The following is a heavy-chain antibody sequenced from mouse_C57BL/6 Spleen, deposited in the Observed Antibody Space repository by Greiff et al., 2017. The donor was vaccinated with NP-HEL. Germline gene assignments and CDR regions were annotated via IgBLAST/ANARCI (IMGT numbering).Heavy chain of an antibody. CDR3: ARRGYGSSYGYFDV. CDR1: GYTFTNYW. Sequence: VKLMESGAELVRPGTSVKMSCKASGYTFTNYWIGWAKQRPGHGLEWIGDIYPGGGYTNYNEKFKGKATLTADKSSSTAYMQFSSLTSEDSAIYYCARRGYGSSYGYFDVWGTGTTVTVSS. D-gene: IGHD1-1*01. J-gene: IGHJ1*03. V-gene: IGHV1-63*01. CDR2: IYPGGGYT.